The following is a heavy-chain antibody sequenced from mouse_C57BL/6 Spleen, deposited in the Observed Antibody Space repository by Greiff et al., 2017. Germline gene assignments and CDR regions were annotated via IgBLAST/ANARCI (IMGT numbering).Heavy chain of an antibody. D-gene: IGHD2-4*01. CDR2: IYPGDGDT. CDR1: GYAFSSSW. J-gene: IGHJ4*01. Sequence: QVQLQQSGPELVKPGASVKISCKASGYAFSSSWMNWVKQRPGKGLEWIGRIYPGDGDTNYNGKFKGKATLTVDKSSSTAYMQLSSLTSEDSAVXFCARDEGIYYDYDYYAMDYWGQGTSGTVSS. V-gene: IGHV1-82*01. CDR3: ARDEGIYYDYDYYAMDY.